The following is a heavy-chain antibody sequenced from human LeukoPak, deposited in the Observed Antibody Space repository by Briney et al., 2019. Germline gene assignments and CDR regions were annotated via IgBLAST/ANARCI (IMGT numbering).Heavy chain of an antibody. V-gene: IGHV3-15*01. CDR3: TTDSFGELPYYFDY. J-gene: IGHJ4*02. D-gene: IGHD3-16*02. CDR1: GFTFSNAW. CDR2: IKSKTDGGTT. Sequence: GGSLRLSCAASGFTFSNAWMSWVRRAPGKGLEWVGRIKSKTDGGTTDYAAPVKGRFTISRDDSKNTLYLQMNSLKTEDTAVYYCTTDSFGELPYYFDYWGQGTLVTVSS.